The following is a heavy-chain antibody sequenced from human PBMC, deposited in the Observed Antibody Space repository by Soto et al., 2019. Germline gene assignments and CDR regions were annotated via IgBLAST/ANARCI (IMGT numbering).Heavy chain of an antibody. J-gene: IGHJ6*02. CDR3: ARDHLYSNFYYYYYGMDV. D-gene: IGHD4-4*01. Sequence: ASVKVSCRASGYTFTSYYMHWVRQAPGQGLEWKGIINPSGGSTSYAQKFQGRVTMTRDTSTSTVYMELSSLRSEDTAVFYCARDHLYSNFYYYYYGMDVWGQGTTVTVSS. V-gene: IGHV1-46*01. CDR2: INPSGGST. CDR1: GYTFTSYY.